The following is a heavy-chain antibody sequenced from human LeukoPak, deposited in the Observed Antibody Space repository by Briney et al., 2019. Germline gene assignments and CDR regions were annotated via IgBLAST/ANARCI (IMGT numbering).Heavy chain of an antibody. D-gene: IGHD3-22*01. CDR2: ISAYNGNT. J-gene: IGHJ4*02. CDR1: GYTFTSYG. Sequence: GASVKVSCKASGYTFTSYGISWVRQAPGQGLEWMGWISAYNGNTNYAQKLRGRVTMTTDTSTSTAYMELRSLRSDDTAVYYCARDRITMIVVVTSTPLGYWGQGTLVTVSS. V-gene: IGHV1-18*01. CDR3: ARDRITMIVVVTSTPLGY.